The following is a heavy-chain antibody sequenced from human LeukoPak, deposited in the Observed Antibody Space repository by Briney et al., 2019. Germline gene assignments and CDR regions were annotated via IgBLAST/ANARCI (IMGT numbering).Heavy chain of an antibody. CDR3: ARDLATYYYDSSGFDAFDI. V-gene: IGHV3-48*01. CDR2: ISSSSSTI. CDR1: GFTFSSYE. D-gene: IGHD3-22*01. J-gene: IGHJ3*02. Sequence: PGGSLRLSCAASGFTFSSYEMNWVRQAPGKGLEWVSYISSSSSTIYYADSVKGRFTISRDNAKNSLYLQMNSLRAEDTAVYYCARDLATYYYDSSGFDAFDIWGQGTMVTVSS.